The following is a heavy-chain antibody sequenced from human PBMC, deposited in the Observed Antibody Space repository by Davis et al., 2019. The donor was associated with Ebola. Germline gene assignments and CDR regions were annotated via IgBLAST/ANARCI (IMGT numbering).Heavy chain of an antibody. CDR2: ISYDGSNK. J-gene: IGHJ5*02. CDR1: GFTFSSYA. D-gene: IGHD3-10*01. CDR3: TTDPTITMVRGVS. Sequence: GESLKISCAASGFTFSSYAMHWVRQAPGKGLEWVAVISYDGSNKYYADSVKGRFTISRDNSKNTLYLQMNSLKTEDTAVYYCTTDPTITMVRGVSWGQGTLVTVSS. V-gene: IGHV3-30-3*01.